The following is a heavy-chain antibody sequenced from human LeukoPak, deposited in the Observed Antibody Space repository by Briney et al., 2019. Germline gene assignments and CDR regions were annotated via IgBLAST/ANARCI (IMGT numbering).Heavy chain of an antibody. CDR2: ISGSGGDT. J-gene: IGHJ4*02. V-gene: IGHV3-23*01. CDR1: GFTFNTYA. Sequence: GGSLRLSCAASGFTFNTYAMSWVRQAPGKGLEWVSAISGSGGDTFYADSVKGRFTISRDNSNNTLYLQMNSLRAEDTAVYYCARDGPTAYYDFWSGYLGFDYWGQGTLVTVSS. CDR3: ARDGPTAYYDFWSGYLGFDY. D-gene: IGHD3-3*01.